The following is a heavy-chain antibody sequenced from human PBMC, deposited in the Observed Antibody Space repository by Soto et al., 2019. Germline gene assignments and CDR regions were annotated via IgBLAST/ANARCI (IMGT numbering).Heavy chain of an antibody. CDR1: GGTFSSYA. V-gene: IGHV1-69*01. CDR2: IIPIFGTA. CDR3: ARGYYYDSSGYYSHAYYFDY. J-gene: IGHJ4*02. D-gene: IGHD3-22*01. Sequence: QVQLVQSGAEVKKPGSSVKVSCKASGGTFSSYAISWVRQAPGQGLEWMGGIIPIFGTANYAQKFQGRVTITADESTSTAYMELSSLRSEDTAVYYCARGYYYDSSGYYSHAYYFDYWGQGTLVTVSS.